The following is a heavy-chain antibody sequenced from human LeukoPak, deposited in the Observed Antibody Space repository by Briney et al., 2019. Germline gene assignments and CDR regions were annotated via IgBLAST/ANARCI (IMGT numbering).Heavy chain of an antibody. V-gene: IGHV3-21*06. CDR2: ISSSSVYI. D-gene: IGHD2-2*01. CDR1: GFTFSSYS. J-gene: IGHJ4*02. Sequence: GGSLRLSCAASGFTFSSYSMNWVRQAPGRGLEWVSSISSSSVYIHYADSVKGRFTISRDNAKNSLDLQMNSLRDEDTAVYYCLRDTGCRTTNCYSYFDYWGQGTLVTVSS. CDR3: LRDTGCRTTNCYSYFDY.